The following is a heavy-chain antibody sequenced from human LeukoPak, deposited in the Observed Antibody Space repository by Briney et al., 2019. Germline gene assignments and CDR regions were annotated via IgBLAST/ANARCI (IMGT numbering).Heavy chain of an antibody. D-gene: IGHD1-14*01. CDR2: ISSSSSTI. CDR1: GFTFSSCS. V-gene: IGHV3-48*02. CDR3: ARETPEYD. J-gene: IGHJ4*02. Sequence: PGGSLRLSCAASGFTFSSCSMNWVRQAPGKGLEWVAYISSSSSTIYYADSVKGRFTISRDNANNSLYLQMKSLRDEDTAGYYCARETPEYDWGQGTLVTVSS.